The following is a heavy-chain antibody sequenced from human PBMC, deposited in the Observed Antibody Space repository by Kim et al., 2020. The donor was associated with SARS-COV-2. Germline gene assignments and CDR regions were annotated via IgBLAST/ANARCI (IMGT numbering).Heavy chain of an antibody. Sequence: SETLSLTCTVSGGSISSSSYYWGWIRQPPGKGLEWIGSIYYSGSTYYNPSLKSRVTISVDTSKNQFSLKLSSVTAADTAVYYCARHPLRDVVLVVYAMGYGFDDWGQGTLVTVSS. CDR2: IYYSGST. CDR1: GGSISSSSYY. V-gene: IGHV4-39*01. D-gene: IGHD2-8*02. CDR3: ARHPLRDVVLVVYAMGYGFDD. J-gene: IGHJ4*02.